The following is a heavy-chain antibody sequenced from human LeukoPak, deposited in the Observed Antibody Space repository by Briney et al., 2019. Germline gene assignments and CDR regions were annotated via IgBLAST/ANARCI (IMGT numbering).Heavy chain of an antibody. J-gene: IGHJ6*02. V-gene: IGHV4-59*08. D-gene: IGHD4-17*01. CDR3: ARLAVTTARDYYYGMDV. CDR2: IYYSGST. Sequence: PSETLSLTCTVSGGSISSYYWSWIRQPPGKGLEWIGYIYYSGSTNYNPSLKSRVTISVDTSKNQFSLKLSSVTAADTAVYYCARLAVTTARDYYYGMDVWGQGTTVTVSS. CDR1: GGSISSYY.